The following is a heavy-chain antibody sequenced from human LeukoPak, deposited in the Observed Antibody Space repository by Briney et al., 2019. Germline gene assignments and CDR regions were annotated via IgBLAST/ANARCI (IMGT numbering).Heavy chain of an antibody. V-gene: IGHV1-2*02. CDR2: INPNSGGT. D-gene: IGHD2-15*01. CDR3: ARVTLGYCSGGSCHGGNY. CDR1: GYTFTGYY. J-gene: IGHJ4*02. Sequence: ASVKVSCKASGYTFTGYYMHWVRQAPGQGLQWMGWINPNSGGTNYAQKFQSRVTMTRDTSISTAYVELSRLRSDDTAVYYCARVTLGYCSGGSCHGGNYWGQGTLVTVSS.